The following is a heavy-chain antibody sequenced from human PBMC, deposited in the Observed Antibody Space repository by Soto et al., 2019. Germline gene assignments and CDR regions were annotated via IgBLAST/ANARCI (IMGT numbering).Heavy chain of an antibody. CDR1: GYTFTGYY. V-gene: IGHV1-2*04. Sequence: ASVNVSCKASGYTFTGYYMHWVRQAPGQGLEWMGWINPNSGGTNYAQKFQGWVTMTRDTSISTAYMELSRLRSDDTAVYYCARTRTGRLYYFDYWGQGTLVTVSS. CDR3: ARTRTGRLYYFDY. CDR2: INPNSGGT. J-gene: IGHJ4*02. D-gene: IGHD7-27*01.